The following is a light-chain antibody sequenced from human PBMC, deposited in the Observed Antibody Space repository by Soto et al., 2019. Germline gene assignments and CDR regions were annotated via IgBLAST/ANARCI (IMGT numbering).Light chain of an antibody. Sequence: QSVLTQPASVSGSPGQSITISCTGTTRDVGGYKYVSWYQQHPGKVPKLIIYEVTNRPSGVSNRFSGSKSGNTASLTISGLQAEDEANYYCSSYTSSSTLVIFGGGTKLTVL. CDR1: TRDVGGYKY. CDR2: EVT. J-gene: IGLJ2*01. V-gene: IGLV2-14*01. CDR3: SSYTSSSTLVI.